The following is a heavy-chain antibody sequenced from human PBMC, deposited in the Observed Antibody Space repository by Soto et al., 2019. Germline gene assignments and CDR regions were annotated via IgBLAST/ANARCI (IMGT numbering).Heavy chain of an antibody. D-gene: IGHD3-9*01. V-gene: IGHV4-39*01. CDR3: AEWTGFFDY. CDR2: IYYSGST. J-gene: IGHJ4*02. CDR1: GGSISSSSYY. Sequence: SETLSLTCTVSGGSISSSSYYWCWIRQPPGKGLEWIGSIYYSGSTYYNPSLKSRVTISVDTSKNQFSLKLSSVTAADTAVYYCAEWTGFFDYWGQGTLVTVSS.